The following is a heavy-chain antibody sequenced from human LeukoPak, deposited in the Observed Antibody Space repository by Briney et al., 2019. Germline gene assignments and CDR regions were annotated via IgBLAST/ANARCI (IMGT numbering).Heavy chain of an antibody. J-gene: IGHJ6*02. CDR3: ATEVAPSDHYYYYGMDV. V-gene: IGHV4-59*01. CDR2: IHYSGRT. D-gene: IGHD5-12*01. Sequence: NTSETLSLTCTVSGGSISSNYWSWVRQPPGKGLEWIGYIHYSGRTNYNPSLKSRVTISVDTSKIQFSLKLSSVTAADTAVYYCATEVAPSDHYYYYGMDVWGQGTTVTVSS. CDR1: GGSISSNY.